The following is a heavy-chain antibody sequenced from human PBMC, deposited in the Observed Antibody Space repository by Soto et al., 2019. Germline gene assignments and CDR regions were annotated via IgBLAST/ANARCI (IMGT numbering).Heavy chain of an antibody. CDR1: GFNLSDHY. V-gene: IGHV3-72*01. Sequence: EVQLVESGGGLVQPGGSLRLSCAGFGFNLSDHYMDWVRQAPGKGLEWVGRTRNKANSYTTEYVASVKGRFIVSSDASLNSVYLQMNSLKTEDTAVYYCVRTSHYGSGSWNFDSWGQGTLVIVSS. D-gene: IGHD3-10*01. CDR3: VRTSHYGSGSWNFDS. CDR2: TRNKANSYTT. J-gene: IGHJ4*02.